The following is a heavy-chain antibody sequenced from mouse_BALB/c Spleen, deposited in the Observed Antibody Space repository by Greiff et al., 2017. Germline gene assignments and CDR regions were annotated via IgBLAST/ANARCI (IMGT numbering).Heavy chain of an antibody. D-gene: IGHD2-1*01. J-gene: IGHJ2*01. CDR1: GYSITSDYA. CDR3: ARCGNSYYFDY. Sequence: EVQGVESGPGLVKPSQSLSLTCTVTGYSITSDYAWNWIRQFPGNKLEWMGYISYSGSTSYNPSLKSRISITRDTSKNQFFLQLNSVTTEDTATYYCARCGNSYYFDYWGQGTTLTVSS. CDR2: ISYSGST. V-gene: IGHV3-2*02.